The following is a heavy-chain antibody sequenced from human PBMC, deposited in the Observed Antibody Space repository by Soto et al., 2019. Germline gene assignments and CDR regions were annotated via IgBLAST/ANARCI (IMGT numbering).Heavy chain of an antibody. Sequence: PSETLSLTCAVSGGSISSGGYSWSWIRRPPGKGLEWIGYIYHSGSTYYNPSLKSRVTISVDRSKNQFSLKLSSVTAAETAVYYCARVPDRWGQGTLVTVSS. V-gene: IGHV4-30-2*01. CDR2: IYHSGST. CDR1: GGSISSGGYS. D-gene: IGHD2-2*01. J-gene: IGHJ5*02. CDR3: ARVPDR.